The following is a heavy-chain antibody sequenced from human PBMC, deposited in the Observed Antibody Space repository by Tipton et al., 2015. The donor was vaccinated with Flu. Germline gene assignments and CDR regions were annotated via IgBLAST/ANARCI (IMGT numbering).Heavy chain of an antibody. J-gene: IGHJ1*01. D-gene: IGHD3-10*01. V-gene: IGHV4-59*13. CDR2: VSYSGIT. CDR3: ARNGGSYSYQH. CDR1: GGSISSYY. Sequence: TLSLTCTVSGGSISSYYWSWLRQPPGKGLEWIGFVSYSGITNCNPSLKGRVTMSLDASKNHFSLSLSSVTAADTAVYYCARNGGSYSYQHWGQGTLVTVSS.